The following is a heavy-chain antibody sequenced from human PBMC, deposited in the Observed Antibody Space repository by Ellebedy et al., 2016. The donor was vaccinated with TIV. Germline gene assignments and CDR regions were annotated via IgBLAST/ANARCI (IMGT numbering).Heavy chain of an antibody. J-gene: IGHJ3*02. CDR2: IYYSGST. CDR1: GGSISNYY. V-gene: IGHV4-59*01. D-gene: IGHD3-22*01. Sequence: MPSETLSLTCTVSGGSISNYYWSWIRQSPGKGLEWIGYIYYSGSTNYNPSLKSRVTVSVDTSKNQFSLKLNSVTAADTAIYYCARYYYDGSGYRKGFDIWGQGTMVTVSS. CDR3: ARYYYDGSGYRKGFDI.